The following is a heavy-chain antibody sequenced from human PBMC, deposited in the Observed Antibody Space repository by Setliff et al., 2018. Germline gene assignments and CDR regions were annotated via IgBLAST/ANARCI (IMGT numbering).Heavy chain of an antibody. V-gene: IGHV4-4*09. CDR3: ARAYYYGSGNSHKYYMDV. D-gene: IGHD3-10*01. J-gene: IGHJ6*03. Sequence: SETLSLTCTASGGSISGSYWSWIRQPPGKGLEWIGYFYHSGSMNYNPSLKGRVTMSVDTSNNQLSLKLTSVSAADTAVYYCARAYYYGSGNSHKYYMDVWGKGTAGTVSS. CDR1: GGSISGSY. CDR2: FYHSGSM.